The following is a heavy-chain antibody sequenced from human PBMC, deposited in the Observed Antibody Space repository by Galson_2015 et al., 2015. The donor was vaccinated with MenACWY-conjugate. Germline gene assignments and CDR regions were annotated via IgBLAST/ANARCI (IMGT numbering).Heavy chain of an antibody. CDR1: GDSISSDAYY. CDR3: ARRTPNLNWFDP. Sequence: ETLSLTCTVSGDSISSDAYYWGWLRQPPGKGLEWIASINYSGKTFYYPSLKSRVTISVDTSKSQFSLTLSSVTAAVTAVYFCARRTPNLNWFDPWGQGTLVTVSS. CDR2: INYSGKT. D-gene: IGHD1-14*01. J-gene: IGHJ5*02. V-gene: IGHV4-39*01.